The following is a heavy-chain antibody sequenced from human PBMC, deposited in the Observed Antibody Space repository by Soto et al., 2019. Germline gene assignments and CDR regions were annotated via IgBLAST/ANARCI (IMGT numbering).Heavy chain of an antibody. D-gene: IGHD2-15*01. V-gene: IGHV3-23*01. J-gene: IGHJ4*02. CDR2: VSASGSIT. CDR1: GFTFSSYD. Sequence: PGGSLRLSCAASGFTFSSYDMNWVRQAPGKGLEWVSGVSASGSITSYADSAKGRFTISRDNAKNTVFLQMTGLRAEDTAVYFCAKGDCSGGRCYRGFDYWGQGTLVTVS. CDR3: AKGDCSGGRCYRGFDY.